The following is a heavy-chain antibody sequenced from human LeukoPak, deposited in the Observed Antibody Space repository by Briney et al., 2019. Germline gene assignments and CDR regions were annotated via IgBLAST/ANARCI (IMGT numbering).Heavy chain of an antibody. D-gene: IGHD2-15*01. Sequence: ASQTLSLTCTVSGGSISSGGYYWSWIRQPPGKGLEWIGYIYHSGSTYYNPSLKSRVTISVDKSKNQFSLKLSSVTAADTAVYYCARHFLLGLTTLLRQDAFDIWGQGTMVTVSS. CDR1: GGSISSGGYY. V-gene: IGHV4-30-2*01. J-gene: IGHJ3*02. CDR2: IYHSGST. CDR3: ARHFLLGLTTLLRQDAFDI.